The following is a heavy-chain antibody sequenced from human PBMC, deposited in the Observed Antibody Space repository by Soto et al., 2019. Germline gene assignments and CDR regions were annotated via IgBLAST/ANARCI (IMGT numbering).Heavy chain of an antibody. D-gene: IGHD6-19*01. CDR2: ISSSGSTI. J-gene: IGHJ6*02. CDR1: GFTFSDYY. Sequence: GGSLRLSCAASGFTFSDYYMSWIRQAPGKGLEWVSYISSSGSTIYYADSVKGRFTISRDNAKNSLYLQMNSLRAEDTAVYYCARGDSSGWYYYYYGMDVWGQGTTVTGSS. CDR3: ARGDSSGWYYYYYGMDV. V-gene: IGHV3-11*01.